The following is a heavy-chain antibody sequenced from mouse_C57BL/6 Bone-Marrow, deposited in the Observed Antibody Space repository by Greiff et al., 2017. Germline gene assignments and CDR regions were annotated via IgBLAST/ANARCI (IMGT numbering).Heavy chain of an antibody. CDR1: GFTFSSYT. J-gene: IGHJ3*01. CDR2: ISGGGGNT. V-gene: IGHV5-9*01. Sequence: EVMLLESGGGLVKPGGSLKLSCAASGFTFSSYTMSWVRQTPEKRLEWVATISGGGGNTYYPDSVKGRVTISRDNANNTLYLQMSRLRSEDTALYYCASQAWCAYWGQGTLVTVSA. CDR3: ASQAWCAY.